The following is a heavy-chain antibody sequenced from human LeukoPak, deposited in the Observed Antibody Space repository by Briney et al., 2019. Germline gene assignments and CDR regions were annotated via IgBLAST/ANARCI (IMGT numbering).Heavy chain of an antibody. D-gene: IGHD2-21*02. J-gene: IGHJ3*02. CDR2: ISGSGGST. V-gene: IGHV3-23*01. Sequence: GGFLRLSCAASGFTFNSYAMSWVRQAPGKGLEWVSAISGSGGSTYYTDSVKGRFTISRDNSRDTLYLQMNSLRAEDTALYYCAKSVVVTATYDAFDMWGQGTMVTVSS. CDR1: GFTFNSYA. CDR3: AKSVVVTATYDAFDM.